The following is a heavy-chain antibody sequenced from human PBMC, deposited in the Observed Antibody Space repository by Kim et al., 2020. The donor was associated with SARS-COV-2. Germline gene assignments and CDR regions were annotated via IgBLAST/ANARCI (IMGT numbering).Heavy chain of an antibody. J-gene: IGHJ6*02. CDR2: TT. Sequence: TTHYADSVTGRITVSRDNDRNSVYLHIDSLRDADTAVYYCARVYWGNGMDVWGQGTTVTVSS. V-gene: IGHV3-48*02. CDR3: ARVYWGNGMDV. D-gene: IGHD3-16*01.